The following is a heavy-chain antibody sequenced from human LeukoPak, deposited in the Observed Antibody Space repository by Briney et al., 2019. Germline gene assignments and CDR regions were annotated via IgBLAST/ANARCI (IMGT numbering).Heavy chain of an antibody. Sequence: GGSLRLSCAASGFTVSSNYMSWVRQAPGKGLEWVSGISWNSGSIGYADSVKGRFTISRDNAKNSLYLQMNSLRAEDMALYYCAKGSLTNAFDIWGQGTMVTVSS. CDR3: AKGSLTNAFDI. CDR2: ISWNSGSI. D-gene: IGHD1-14*01. J-gene: IGHJ3*02. V-gene: IGHV3-9*03. CDR1: GFTVSSNY.